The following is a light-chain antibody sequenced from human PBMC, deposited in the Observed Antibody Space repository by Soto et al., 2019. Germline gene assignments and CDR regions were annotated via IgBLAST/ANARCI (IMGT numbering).Light chain of an antibody. J-gene: IGLJ1*01. V-gene: IGLV1-44*01. Sequence: QSVLTQPPSASGTPGQRVTISCSGSSSNIGSNTVNWYQQLPGTAPKLLIYNNNQRPSGVPDRFSGSKPGTSASLAISGLQSEDEADYYCAAWDDSLKGLVFGTGTKLPV. CDR1: SSNIGSNT. CDR3: AAWDDSLKGLV. CDR2: NNN.